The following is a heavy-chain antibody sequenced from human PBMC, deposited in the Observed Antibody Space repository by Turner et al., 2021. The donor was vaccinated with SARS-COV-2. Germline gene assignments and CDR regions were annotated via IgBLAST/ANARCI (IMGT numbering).Heavy chain of an antibody. CDR3: ARARGVDYYDSTGQRFDP. J-gene: IGHJ5*02. Sequence: QVQLVQSGAEVKKPGSSVKVSCKASGGTFSSYAISWVRQAPGQGREWVGGIIPIFGTANYAQKFQGRVTITADESTSTAYMELSSLRSEDTAVDYCARARGVDYYDSTGQRFDPWGQGTLVTVSS. V-gene: IGHV1-69*01. CDR2: IIPIFGTA. CDR1: GGTFSSYA. D-gene: IGHD3-22*01.